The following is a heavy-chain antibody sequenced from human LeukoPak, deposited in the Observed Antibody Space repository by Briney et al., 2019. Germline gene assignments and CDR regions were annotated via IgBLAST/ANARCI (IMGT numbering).Heavy chain of an antibody. J-gene: IGHJ3*02. CDR1: RSSMRSAYY. D-gene: IGHD3-22*01. V-gene: IGHV4-38-2*02. Sequence: SETLSLTCTVSRSSMRSAYYWAWIRQPPGRGLEWIGYIYYSGSTYYNPSLKSRVTISVDTSKNQFSLKLSSVTAEDTAVYYCARDFHRYYYDSSGYNAFDIWGQGTMVTVSS. CDR3: ARDFHRYYYDSSGYNAFDI. CDR2: IYYSGST.